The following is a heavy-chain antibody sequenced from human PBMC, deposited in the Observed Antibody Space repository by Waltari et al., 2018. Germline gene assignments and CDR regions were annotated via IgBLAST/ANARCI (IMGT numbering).Heavy chain of an antibody. V-gene: IGHV4-34*01. CDR2: ISYSGGT. D-gene: IGHD4-4*01. J-gene: IGHJ5*01. CDR3: ARINTVTTEGNWFDS. Sequence: QVQLQQWGAGLLKPSETLSLTCAVYGGSFSTYSWSWIRQPPGKGLEWIGEISYSGGTNYNPSLKSRVTISLDTSKNQFSLKLTSVTASDTAVYYCARINTVTTEGNWFDSWGQGTLVTVSS. CDR1: GGSFSTYS.